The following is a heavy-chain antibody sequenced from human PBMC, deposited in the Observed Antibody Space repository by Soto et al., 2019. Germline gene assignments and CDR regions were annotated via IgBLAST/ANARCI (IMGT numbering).Heavy chain of an antibody. CDR3: ARRIVATRAYYYGMDV. V-gene: IGHV5-10-1*01. Sequence: PGESLMISCNGSGYSFTIYCISLVLQMPGKGLEWMGRIDPSDSYTNYSPSFQGHVTISADKSISTAYLQWSSLKASDTAMYYCARRIVATRAYYYGMDVWGQGTTVTVSS. J-gene: IGHJ6*02. CDR1: GYSFTIYC. CDR2: IDPSDSYT. D-gene: IGHD5-12*01.